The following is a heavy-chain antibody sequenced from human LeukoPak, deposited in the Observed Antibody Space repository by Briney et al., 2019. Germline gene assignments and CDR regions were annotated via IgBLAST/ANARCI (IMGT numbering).Heavy chain of an antibody. D-gene: IGHD2-21*02. J-gene: IGHJ4*02. CDR3: ARDNLAYCGGDCYSSGPTAYYFDY. Sequence: SQTLPLTCTVSGGSISSGGYYWSWIRQHPGKGLEWIGYIYYSGSTYNNPSLKSRVTISVDTSKNQFSLKLSSVTAADTAVYYCARDNLAYCGGDCYSSGPTAYYFDYWGQGTLVTVSS. CDR1: GGSISSGGYY. V-gene: IGHV4-31*03. CDR2: IYYSGST.